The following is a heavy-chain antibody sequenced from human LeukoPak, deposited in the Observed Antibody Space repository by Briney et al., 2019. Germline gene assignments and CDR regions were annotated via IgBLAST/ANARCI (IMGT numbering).Heavy chain of an antibody. CDR3: ARDIDLDYSSSSGASDI. CDR2: IYSCGCT. CDR1: RGSFTTHY. J-gene: IGHJ3*02. D-gene: IGHD6-6*01. Sequence: PSYTLPVTCTHSRGSFTTHYWNWSRQPAGKGLDWIGRIYSCGCTNYKSSLKSRDIMSIDTSKRQLSLKLSSVTAADTAIYYCARDIDLDYSSSSGASDIWGPGTLVSVSS. V-gene: IGHV4-4*07.